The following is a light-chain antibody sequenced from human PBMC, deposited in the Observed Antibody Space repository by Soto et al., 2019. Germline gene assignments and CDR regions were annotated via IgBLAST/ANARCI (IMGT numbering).Light chain of an antibody. CDR3: SAYAGSNNFV. J-gene: IGLJ1*01. CDR2: EVS. CDR1: SSDVGDNY. Sequence: QSVLTQPPSASGSPGQSVTISCTGTSSDVGDNYVSWYRQHLGKAPKPIIYEVSQRPSGVPDRFSGSKSGNTASLTVSGLQTEDEADYYCSAYAGSNNFVFGSGTKVTVL. V-gene: IGLV2-8*01.